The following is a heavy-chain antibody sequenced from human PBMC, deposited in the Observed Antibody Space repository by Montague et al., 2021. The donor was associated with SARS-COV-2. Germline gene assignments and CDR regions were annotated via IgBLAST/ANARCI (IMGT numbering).Heavy chain of an antibody. CDR1: GGSISSGGYY. V-gene: IGHV4-31*03. Sequence: TLSLTCTVSGGSISSGGYYWSWIRQHPGKGLEWIGYIYYTGSTHYNPSLKSRVTISKETSKNHFSLNLSSVTAADSAVYYCARDSGYYDSNGYSYDAFDIWGQGTKVTVSS. J-gene: IGHJ3*02. D-gene: IGHD3-22*01. CDR2: IYYTGST. CDR3: ARDSGYYDSNGYSYDAFDI.